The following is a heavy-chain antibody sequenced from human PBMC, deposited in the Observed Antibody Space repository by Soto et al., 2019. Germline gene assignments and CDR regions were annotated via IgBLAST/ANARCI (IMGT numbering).Heavy chain of an antibody. CDR1: GGTFSSYA. Sequence: SVKVSCKASGGTFSSYAISWVRQAPGQGLEWMGGIIPIFGTANYAQKFQGRVTITADKSTSTAYMELSSLRSEDTAVYYCARANYDILTGYSSYYFDYWGQGTLVTVSS. CDR3: ARANYDILTGYSSYYFDY. CDR2: IIPIFGTA. V-gene: IGHV1-69*06. D-gene: IGHD3-9*01. J-gene: IGHJ4*02.